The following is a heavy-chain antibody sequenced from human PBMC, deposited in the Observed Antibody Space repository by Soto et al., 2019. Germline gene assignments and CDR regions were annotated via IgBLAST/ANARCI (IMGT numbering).Heavy chain of an antibody. CDR2: IYWDDDK. J-gene: IGHJ4*02. D-gene: IGHD2-15*01. Sequence: GSGPTLVNPTQTLTLTCTFSGFSLSTNGVGVGWIRQPPGKALEWLALIYWDDDKRYSPSLKSRLTITKDTSKSQVVLTMANVGPVDTATYYCALIASGLCSGDKCRGFDFWGQGTLVTVSS. CDR1: GFSLSTNGVG. CDR3: ALIASGLCSGDKCRGFDF. V-gene: IGHV2-5*02.